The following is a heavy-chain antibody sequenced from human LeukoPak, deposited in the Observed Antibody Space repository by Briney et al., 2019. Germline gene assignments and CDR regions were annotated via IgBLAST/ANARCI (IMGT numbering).Heavy chain of an antibody. CDR1: GYTFTSYG. V-gene: IGHV1-18*01. J-gene: IGHJ6*03. CDR2: ISAYNGNT. CDR3: ARSSSSSDYYYYMDV. Sequence: ASVKVSRKASGYTFTSYGISWVRQAPGQGLEWMGWISAYNGNTNYAQKLQGRVTMTTDTSTSTAYMELRSLRSDDTAVYYCARSSSSSDYYYYMDVWGQGTLVTVSS. D-gene: IGHD6-6*01.